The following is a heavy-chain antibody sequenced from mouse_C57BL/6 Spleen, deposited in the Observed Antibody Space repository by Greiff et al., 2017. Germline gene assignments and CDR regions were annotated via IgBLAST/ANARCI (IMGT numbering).Heavy chain of an antibody. CDR2: IYHRSGNT. CDR3: ASELGRDAMDY. D-gene: IGHD4-1*01. J-gene: IGHJ4*01. V-gene: IGHV1-81*01. Sequence: QVQLQQSGAELARPGASVKLSCKASGYTFTSYGISWVKQRTGQGLEWIGEIYHRSGNTYYNEKFKGKATLTADKSSSTAYMELRSLTSEDSAVYFCASELGRDAMDYWGQGTSVTVSS. CDR1: GYTFTSYG.